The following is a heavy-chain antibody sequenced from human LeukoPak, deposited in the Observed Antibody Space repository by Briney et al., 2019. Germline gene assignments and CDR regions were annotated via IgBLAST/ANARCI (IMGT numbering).Heavy chain of an antibody. J-gene: IGHJ4*02. CDR3: VRGGYDFSSGYYPSH. CDR2: INPSVGST. Sequence: GASVKVSCKASGYIFTTYYMNWVRQAPGQGFEWMGIINPSVGSTSYAQKFQGRVTMTRDTSTSTVYMELSSLRSEDTAVYYCVRGGYDFSSGYYPSHWGQGTLVTVSS. D-gene: IGHD3-3*01. CDR1: GYIFTTYY. V-gene: IGHV1-46*01.